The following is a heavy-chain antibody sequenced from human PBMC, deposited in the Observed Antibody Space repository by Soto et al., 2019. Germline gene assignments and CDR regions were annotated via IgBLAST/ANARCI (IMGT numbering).Heavy chain of an antibody. Sequence: PSETLSLTCSVSGDSISNRRFYWAWIRQPPGEGLEWIGSIYHTGNAYYNPSLKSRVTIFVDTSKNQFSLKLTSVTAADTALYYCARDYFDSSDYTTNWFDPWGQGTLVTVSS. J-gene: IGHJ5*02. CDR3: ARDYFDSSDYTTNWFDP. CDR1: GDSISNRRFY. CDR2: IYHTGNA. V-gene: IGHV4-39*01. D-gene: IGHD3-22*01.